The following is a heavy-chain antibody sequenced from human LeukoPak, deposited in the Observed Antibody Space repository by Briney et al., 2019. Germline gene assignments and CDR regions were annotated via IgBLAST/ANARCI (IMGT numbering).Heavy chain of an antibody. D-gene: IGHD5-18*01. CDR1: GGSISSYY. V-gene: IGHV4-4*09. CDR3: ARTRDTAMDLPPYNWFDP. J-gene: IGHJ5*02. Sequence: PSETLFLTCTVSGGSISSYYWSWIRQPPGKGLEWIGYIYTSGSTNYNPSLKSRVPISVDPSKNQFSLKLSSVTAADTAVYYCARTRDTAMDLPPYNWFDPWGQGTLVTVSS. CDR2: IYTSGST.